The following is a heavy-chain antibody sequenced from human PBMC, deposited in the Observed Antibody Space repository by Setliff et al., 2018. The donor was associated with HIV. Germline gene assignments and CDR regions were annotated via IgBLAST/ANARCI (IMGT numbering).Heavy chain of an antibody. CDR3: ARARRDSYDRGRRNHYYMDI. V-gene: IGHV1-8*02. CDR1: GYTFTSYD. D-gene: IGHD3-22*01. J-gene: IGHJ6*03. Sequence: ASVKVSCKTSGYTFTSYDINRVRQATGQGLEWMGWMNPNSGNTGYAQKFQGRVTMTRDTSISTAYMELNNLKFEDTAVYYCARARRDSYDRGRRNHYYMDIWGKGTTVTVSS. CDR2: MNPNSGNT.